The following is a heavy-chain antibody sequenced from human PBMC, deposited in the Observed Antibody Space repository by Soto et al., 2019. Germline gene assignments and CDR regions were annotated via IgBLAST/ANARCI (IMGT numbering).Heavy chain of an antibody. D-gene: IGHD2-8*02. Sequence: GGSLRLSCAASGFSFSAYAMSWVRQAPGKGLEWVSGMTGSGGFTYYADSVKGRFTISRDNSKNTLYVQMNSLRAEDTAVYYCAKATATGGGAFDICGQGTMVTVSS. CDR2: MTGSGGFT. J-gene: IGHJ3*02. V-gene: IGHV3-23*01. CDR1: GFSFSAYA. CDR3: AKATATGGGAFDI.